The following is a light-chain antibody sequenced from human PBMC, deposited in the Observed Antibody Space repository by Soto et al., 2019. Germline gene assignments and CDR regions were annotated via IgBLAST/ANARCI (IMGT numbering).Light chain of an antibody. CDR3: QQYNSYPYS. J-gene: IGKJ2*03. CDR1: QTIFSW. CDR2: KAS. Sequence: IQLTQSPSTLSASVGDRVSITCRASQTIFSWLAWYPQKPGKAPNLLIYKASSLESGVPSRYSGSGSGTEFTLTISGLQPDDFAAYYCQQYNSYPYSFGQGTKLEIK. V-gene: IGKV1-5*03.